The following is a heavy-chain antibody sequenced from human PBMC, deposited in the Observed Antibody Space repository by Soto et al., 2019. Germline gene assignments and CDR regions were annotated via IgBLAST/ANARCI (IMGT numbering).Heavy chain of an antibody. Sequence: SETLSLTCTVSGGSVSSGSYYWSWIRQPPGKGLEWIGYIYYSGSTNYNPSLKSRVTISVDTSKNQFSLKLSSVTAADTAVYYCASYYYDSSGHYTTEYYFDYWGQGTLVTVSS. CDR1: GGSVSSGSYY. CDR3: ASYYYDSSGHYTTEYYFDY. D-gene: IGHD3-22*01. CDR2: IYYSGST. J-gene: IGHJ4*02. V-gene: IGHV4-61*01.